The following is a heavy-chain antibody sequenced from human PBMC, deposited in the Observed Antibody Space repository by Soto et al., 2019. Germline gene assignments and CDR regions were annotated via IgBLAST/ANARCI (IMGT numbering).Heavy chain of an antibody. D-gene: IGHD2-15*01. V-gene: IGHV4-31*03. J-gene: IGHJ6*02. CDR3: ARAGCSGGSCYPQERYGMDV. CDR1: GGSISSGGYD. Sequence: QVQLQESGPGLVKPSQTLSLTCTVSGGSISSGGYDWSWIRQHPGKGLEWIGYIYYSGSTYYNPSLKSRVTISVDTSKNQFSLKLSSVTAADTAVYYCARAGCSGGSCYPQERYGMDVWGQGTTVTVSS. CDR2: IYYSGST.